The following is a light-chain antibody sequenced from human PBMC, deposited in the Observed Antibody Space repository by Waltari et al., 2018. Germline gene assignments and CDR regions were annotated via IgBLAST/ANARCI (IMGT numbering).Light chain of an antibody. CDR2: AAS. CDR1: QYISSF. J-gene: IGKJ5*01. V-gene: IGKV1-9*01. CDR3: QQLNSYPHIT. Sequence: DIQLTPSPSFLSASVGDRVTITCRASQYISSFLAWYQQKPGKAPTLLLYAASTLQSGVPSRFSGSGSGTEFTLTISSLQPEDFATYYCQQLNSYPHITFGQGTRLEIK.